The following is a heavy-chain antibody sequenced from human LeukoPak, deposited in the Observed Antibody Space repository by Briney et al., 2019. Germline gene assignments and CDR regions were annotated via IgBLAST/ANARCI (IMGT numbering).Heavy chain of an antibody. CDR3: AKDQATLIWFGELWRIH. J-gene: IGHJ4*02. V-gene: IGHV3-23*01. CDR2: ISGSGGST. D-gene: IGHD3-10*01. Sequence: GGSLRLSCAVSGFTFSSDWMIWVRQAPGKGLEWVSAISGSGGSTYYADSVKGRFIISRDNSKNTLYLQMNSLRAEDTAVYYCAKDQATLIWFGELWRIHWGQGTLVTVSS. CDR1: GFTFSSDW.